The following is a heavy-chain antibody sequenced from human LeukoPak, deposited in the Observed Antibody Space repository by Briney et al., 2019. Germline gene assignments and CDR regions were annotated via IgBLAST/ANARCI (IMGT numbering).Heavy chain of an antibody. J-gene: IGHJ6*02. D-gene: IGHD5-12*01. Sequence: PSETLSLTCTVSGGSISSYYWSWIRQSPGKGLEWIGYIYYSGSTNYNPSLKSRVTISVDTSKNQFSLKLSSVTAADTAVYYCARSPQWGSGYELTYYYGMDVWGQGTTVTVSS. V-gene: IGHV4-59*01. CDR3: ARSPQWGSGYELTYYYGMDV. CDR1: GGSISSYY. CDR2: IYYSGST.